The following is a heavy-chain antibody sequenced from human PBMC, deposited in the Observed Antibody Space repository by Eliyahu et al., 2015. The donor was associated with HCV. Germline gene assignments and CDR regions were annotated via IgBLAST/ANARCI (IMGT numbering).Heavy chain of an antibody. V-gene: IGHV1-8*01. D-gene: IGHD3-10*01. Sequence: QVQLVQSGAEVRKPGASVKVSCKASGYSFTSYGINWVRQASGQGLEWLGWMNPSXGDTAYAQKFQGRVTMTRDTSKNTAYLELSSLRSDDTALYYCARPMRGYYYGSDDSEVAWFDPWGQGTLVTVSS. CDR1: GYSFTSYG. CDR3: ARPMRGYYYGSDDSEVAWFDP. CDR2: MNPSXGDT. J-gene: IGHJ5*02.